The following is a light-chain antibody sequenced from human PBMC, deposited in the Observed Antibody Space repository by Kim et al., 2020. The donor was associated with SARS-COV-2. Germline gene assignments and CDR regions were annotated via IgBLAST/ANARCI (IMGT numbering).Light chain of an antibody. Sequence: IVLTQSPATLSLSPGERASLSCRASQSVGNSLVWYQQKVGQAPRLLIYDASKRATDNPAKFSGSGSGTDFTLNISNLESEDFAVYYCHQRGDWPLNFGGGTKVDIK. V-gene: IGKV3-11*01. CDR1: QSVGNS. CDR2: DAS. CDR3: HQRGDWPLN. J-gene: IGKJ4*01.